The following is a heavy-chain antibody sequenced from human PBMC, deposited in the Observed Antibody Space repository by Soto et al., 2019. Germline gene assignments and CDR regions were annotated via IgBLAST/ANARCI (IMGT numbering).Heavy chain of an antibody. V-gene: IGHV1-18*01. CDR3: AGDLLTTGGFDY. D-gene: IGHD4-17*01. CDR1: GYPFTTYG. J-gene: IGHJ4*02. CDR2: ITPYNGNR. Sequence: ASVKVSCKASGYPFTTYGISWLRQAPGQGLEWMGWITPYNGNRKYAQKFQGRVTMTTDTSTSTAYMELRSLRSDDTAVYYCAGDLLTTGGFDYWGQGTLVTVSS.